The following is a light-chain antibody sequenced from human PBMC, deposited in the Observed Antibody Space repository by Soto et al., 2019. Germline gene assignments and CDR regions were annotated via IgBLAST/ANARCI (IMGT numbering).Light chain of an antibody. CDR3: QQYNSYSPLT. CDR1: QDVSTS. CDR2: KAS. J-gene: IGKJ4*01. Sequence: DVQMTQSPPSVSASVGDRVALTCRASQDVSTSLAWYQQKPGKAPKLLIYKASSLESGVPSRFSGSGSGTEFTLTISSLQPDDFATYYCQQYNSYSPLTFGGGTKVDIK. V-gene: IGKV1-5*03.